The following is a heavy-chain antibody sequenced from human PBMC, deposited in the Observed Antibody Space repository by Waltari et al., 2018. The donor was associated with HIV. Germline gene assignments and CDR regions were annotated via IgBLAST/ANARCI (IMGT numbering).Heavy chain of an antibody. D-gene: IGHD3-9*01. CDR3: ASDLLRYPRGP. CDR1: GFTLSSYW. Sequence: EVQLVESGGGLVQPRGCLRLSCAASGFTLSSYWMSWVRQAPGKGLEWVANIKQDASEKYYVDSVKGRFTISRDNAKNSLYLQMNSLRAEDTAVYYCASDLLRYPRGPWGQGTLVTVSS. J-gene: IGHJ5*02. CDR2: IKQDASEK. V-gene: IGHV3-7*01.